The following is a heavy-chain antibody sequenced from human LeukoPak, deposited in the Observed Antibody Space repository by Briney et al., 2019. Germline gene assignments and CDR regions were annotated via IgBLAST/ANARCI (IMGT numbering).Heavy chain of an antibody. CDR1: GFTFSSYA. D-gene: IGHD3-10*01. CDR2: ISGSGGST. V-gene: IGHV3-23*01. J-gene: IGHJ4*02. CDR3: AKMLDYYGSGSFDY. Sequence: GGSLRLSCAASGFTFSSYAMSWVRQAPGKGLEWVSAISGSGGSTYYADSVKGRFTISRDNSKNTLYLQKNSLRAEDTAVYYCAKMLDYYGSGSFDYWGQGTLVTVSS.